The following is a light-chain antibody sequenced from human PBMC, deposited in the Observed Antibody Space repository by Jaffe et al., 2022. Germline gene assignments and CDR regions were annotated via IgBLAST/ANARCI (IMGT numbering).Light chain of an antibody. J-gene: IGKJ4*01. CDR1: QAINNH. Sequence: DIQMTQSPSAMSASVGDRVTITCRASQAINNHLVWFQQKPGKVPKRLIYASSTLEDGVPSRFSGSGSGTEFTLTISSLQPEDFATYYCLQHSGNRLTFGGGTKVEIK. CDR3: LQHSGNRLT. V-gene: IGKV1-17*03. CDR2: ASS.